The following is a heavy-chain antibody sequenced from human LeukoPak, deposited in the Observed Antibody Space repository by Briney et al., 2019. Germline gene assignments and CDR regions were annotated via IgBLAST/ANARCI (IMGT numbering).Heavy chain of an antibody. V-gene: IGHV3-74*01. CDR1: GLTFSTYW. D-gene: IGHD2/OR15-2a*01. Sequence: GGSLRLSCSASGLTFSTYWMHWFAKAPGKGLVWVSRIDPDGITVYADSVRGRFTVSRDNAKNTMYLQMNSLRVEDTALYYCASFRNTDIWGQGTTVTVSP. CDR3: ASFRNTDI. CDR2: IDPDGIT. J-gene: IGHJ3*02.